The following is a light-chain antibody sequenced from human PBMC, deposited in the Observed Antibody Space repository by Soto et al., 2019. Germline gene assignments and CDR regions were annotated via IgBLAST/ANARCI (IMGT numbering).Light chain of an antibody. Sequence: DIQMTQSPGSLSAFVVGIVTITCRASQSIRSYLNWYQQKPGKAPKLMIYAASSLQSGVPSRFSGSGSGTDFTLTIDNLQPEDFATYYCQQSYSTPLYSFGPGTKVDIK. CDR1: QSIRSY. V-gene: IGKV1-39*01. J-gene: IGKJ2*01. CDR2: AAS. CDR3: QQSYSTPLYS.